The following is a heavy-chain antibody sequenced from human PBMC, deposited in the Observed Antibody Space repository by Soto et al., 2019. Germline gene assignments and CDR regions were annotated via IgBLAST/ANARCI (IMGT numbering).Heavy chain of an antibody. V-gene: IGHV3-43*01. CDR1: GFTFDDYT. J-gene: IGHJ6*02. CDR3: AKDKLYCSGGSCSPGYYYYGMDV. CDR2: ISWDGCST. D-gene: IGHD2-15*01. Sequence: PGASLSLSCADSGFTFDDYTMHWVRHAPGKDLERVSLISWDGCSTYYADSVKGRFTISRANSKNSLYLQMNSLRTEDTALYYCAKDKLYCSGGSCSPGYYYYGMDVWGQGTTVTVSS.